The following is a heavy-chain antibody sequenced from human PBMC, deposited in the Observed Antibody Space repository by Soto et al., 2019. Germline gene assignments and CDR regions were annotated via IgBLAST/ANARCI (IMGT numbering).Heavy chain of an antibody. CDR3: TTSNWHLDH. J-gene: IGHJ4*02. CDR2: INHNTNT. Sequence: SETLSLTCAVYGGSFSDTYWNWFRQPPGKGLEWIGEINHNTNTIYNPSLTSRVTISVDTSKNHFSLKLTSVTAADTAVYYCTTSNWHLDHWGQGALVTVSS. CDR1: GGSFSDTY. V-gene: IGHV4-34*01.